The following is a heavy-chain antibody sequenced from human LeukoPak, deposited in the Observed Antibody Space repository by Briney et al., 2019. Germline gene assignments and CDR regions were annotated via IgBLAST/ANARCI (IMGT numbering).Heavy chain of an antibody. CDR3: VSRYCTITNCYKASGTGAFDI. Sequence: GGSLRLSCAASGLTFNNYWMHWVRQAPGKGLEWVSRINSDGSTTNYADSVKGRFTISRDNAKNTMYLQMNSLRAEDTALYYCVSRYCTITNCYKASGTGAFDIWGQGTMVIVPS. J-gene: IGHJ3*02. CDR1: GLTFNNYW. CDR2: INSDGSTT. V-gene: IGHV3-74*01. D-gene: IGHD2-2*02.